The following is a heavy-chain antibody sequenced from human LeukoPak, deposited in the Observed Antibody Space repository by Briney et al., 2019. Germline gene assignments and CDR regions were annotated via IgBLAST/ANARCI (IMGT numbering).Heavy chain of an antibody. Sequence: SDTLSLTCCVSGDSIATYYWSWIRQPPGRGLEGIGYISYSGSPYYNPSLKSRVTMSVDTSKNQFSLKLSSVTAADTAVYYCARWKGCSGGSCYGDTFDYWGQGTLVTVSS. J-gene: IGHJ4*02. CDR3: ARWKGCSGGSCYGDTFDY. D-gene: IGHD2-15*01. CDR2: ISYSGSP. CDR1: GDSIATYY. V-gene: IGHV4-59*08.